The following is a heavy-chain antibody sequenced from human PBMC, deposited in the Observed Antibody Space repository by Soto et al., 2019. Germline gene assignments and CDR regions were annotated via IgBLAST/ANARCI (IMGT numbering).Heavy chain of an antibody. D-gene: IGHD3-22*01. CDR1: GFTFSSYA. J-gene: IGHJ4*02. Sequence: GGSLRLSCAASGFTFSSYAMSWVRQAPGRGLEWVSAISGSGGSTYYADSVKGRFTISRDNSKNTLYLQMNSLRAEDTAVYYCAKDTMIDENSPSYWGQGTLVTVSS. CDR3: AKDTMIDENSPSY. CDR2: ISGSGGST. V-gene: IGHV3-23*01.